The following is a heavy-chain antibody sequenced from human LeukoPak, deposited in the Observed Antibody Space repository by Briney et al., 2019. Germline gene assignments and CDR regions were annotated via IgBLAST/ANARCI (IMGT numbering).Heavy chain of an antibody. V-gene: IGHV4-59*08. Sequence: SETLSLTCTVSGGSISSYYWGWIRQPPGKGLEWIGYIYYSGSTNYNPSLKSRVTISVDTSKNQFSLKLSSVTAADTAVYYCARTSDILTGYTIPFFYWGQGTLVTVSS. CDR2: IYYSGST. J-gene: IGHJ4*02. CDR1: GGSISSYY. CDR3: ARTSDILTGYTIPFFY. D-gene: IGHD3-9*01.